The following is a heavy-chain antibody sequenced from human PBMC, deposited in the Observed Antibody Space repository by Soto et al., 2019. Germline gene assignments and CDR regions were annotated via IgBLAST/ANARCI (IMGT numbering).Heavy chain of an antibody. CDR2: ISAYNGNT. Sequence: GASVKVSCKASGYTFTSYGISWVRQAPGQGLEWMGWISAYNGNTNYAQKLQGRATMTTDTSTNTAYMELRSLRSDDTAVYYCARDGAHDYRTNGPYYYGMDVWGQGTTVTVSS. CDR3: ARDGAHDYRTNGPYYYGMDV. CDR1: GYTFTSYG. D-gene: IGHD4-4*01. V-gene: IGHV1-18*01. J-gene: IGHJ6*02.